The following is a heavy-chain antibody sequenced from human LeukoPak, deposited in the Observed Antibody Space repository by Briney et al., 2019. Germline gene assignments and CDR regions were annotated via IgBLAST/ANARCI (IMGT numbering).Heavy chain of an antibody. V-gene: IGHV3-74*01. CDR1: GFTLRNYW. Sequence: AGGSLRLSCTASGFTLRNYWMHWVRQVPGKRLVWVSRISGDGSVTNYADSVQGRFTISRDNAKNILYLQINSLRSEDTAVYYCARHSSSSGGASYYLDYWGHGTLVTVSS. CDR2: ISGDGSVT. CDR3: ARHSSSSGGASYYLDY. D-gene: IGHD6-6*01. J-gene: IGHJ4*01.